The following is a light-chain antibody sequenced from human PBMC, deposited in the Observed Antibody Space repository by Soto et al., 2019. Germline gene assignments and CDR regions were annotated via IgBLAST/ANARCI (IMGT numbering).Light chain of an antibody. Sequence: QSALAQPASVSGSPGQSITIACTGTTSDVGSYNYVSWYQQYPGKPPKVVIYDVANRPSGVSNRLSGSKSGNTASLTISGLQAEDEADYYCRAYTNSGDVSGTGTKVPVL. CDR2: DVA. CDR3: RAYTNSGDV. CDR1: TSDVGSYNY. V-gene: IGLV2-14*03. J-gene: IGLJ1*01.